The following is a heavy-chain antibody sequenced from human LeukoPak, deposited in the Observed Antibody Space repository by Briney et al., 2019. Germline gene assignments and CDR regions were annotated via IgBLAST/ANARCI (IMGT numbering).Heavy chain of an antibody. CDR2: IIPIFGTA. D-gene: IGHD6-13*01. CDR1: GGTFSSYA. CDR3: ARGHSSSWYGAVDY. Sequence: GASVTVSCKASGGTFSSYAISWVRQAPGQGLEWMGGIIPIFGTANYAQKFQGRVTITADESTSTAYMELSSLRSVDTAVYYCARGHSSSWYGAVDYWGQGTLVTVSS. J-gene: IGHJ4*02. V-gene: IGHV1-69*13.